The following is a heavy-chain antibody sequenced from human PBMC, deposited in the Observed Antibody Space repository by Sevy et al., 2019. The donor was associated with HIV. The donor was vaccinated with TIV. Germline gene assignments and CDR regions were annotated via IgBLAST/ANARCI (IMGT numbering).Heavy chain of an antibody. V-gene: IGHV3-7*03. CDR1: GFTFSSYW. CDR3: AKDPGYSSDWYALAFYFDY. D-gene: IGHD6-13*01. CDR2: IKQDGSEK. J-gene: IGHJ4*02. Sequence: GGSLRLSCAASGFTFSSYWMSWVRQAPGKGLEWVANIKQDGSEKYYVDSVKGRFTISRDNAKNSLYLQMNSLRAEDTAVYYCAKDPGYSSDWYALAFYFDYWGQGTLVTVSS.